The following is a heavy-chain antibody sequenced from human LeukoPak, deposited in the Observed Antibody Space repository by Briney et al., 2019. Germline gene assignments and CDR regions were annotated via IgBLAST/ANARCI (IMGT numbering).Heavy chain of an antibody. Sequence: GGSLRLSCAASGFTFSNAWMSWVRQAPGKGLEWVGRIKSKTDGGTTDYAAPVKGRFTISRDDSKNTLYLQMNSLKTEDTAVYYCTTGYDSSGYPPAEYFQHWGQGTLVTVSS. CDR3: TTGYDSSGYPPAEYFQH. CDR1: GFTFSNAW. CDR2: IKSKTDGGTT. V-gene: IGHV3-15*01. J-gene: IGHJ1*01. D-gene: IGHD3-22*01.